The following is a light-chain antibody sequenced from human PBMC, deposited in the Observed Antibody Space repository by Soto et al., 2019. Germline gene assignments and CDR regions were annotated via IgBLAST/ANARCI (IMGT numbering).Light chain of an antibody. Sequence: DIQMTQSPSTLYAYVGDRVTITYRASQSISDWVAWYEQKPGEAPKLLIYKAARLKTGVPSRFSGNGSGTEFSIAMRGLQPDEFTTYYSQHQDNYGVTLG. CDR1: QSISDW. CDR2: KAA. J-gene: IGKJ3*01. V-gene: IGKV1-5*03. CDR3: QHQDNYGVT.